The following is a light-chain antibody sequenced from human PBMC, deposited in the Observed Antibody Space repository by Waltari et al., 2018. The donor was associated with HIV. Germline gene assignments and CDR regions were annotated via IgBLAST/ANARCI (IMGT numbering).Light chain of an antibody. CDR3: CSYAGSYTYV. V-gene: IGLV2-11*01. J-gene: IGLJ1*01. CDR1: SSDVGAYNY. Sequence: QSALTQPRSVSGSPGQSVTISCTGTSSDVGAYNYVSWYQQHPGKATKLLLYDVNKRPSGVPDRFSGSKSGNTASLTISGLQAEDEADYYCCSYAGSYTYVFRTGTKVTVL. CDR2: DVN.